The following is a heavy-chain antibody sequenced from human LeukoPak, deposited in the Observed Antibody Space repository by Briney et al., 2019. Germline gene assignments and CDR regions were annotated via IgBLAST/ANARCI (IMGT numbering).Heavy chain of an antibody. V-gene: IGHV4-4*07. CDR2: IYTSGST. CDR1: GGSISSYY. CDR3: ARVPDYGDYVGDAFDI. D-gene: IGHD4-17*01. J-gene: IGHJ3*02. Sequence: SETLSLTCTVSGGSISSYYWSWIRQPAGKGLEWIGRIYTSGSTNYNPSLKSRVTISVDASKNQFSLKLSSVTAADTAVYYCARVPDYGDYVGDAFDIWGQGTMVTVSS.